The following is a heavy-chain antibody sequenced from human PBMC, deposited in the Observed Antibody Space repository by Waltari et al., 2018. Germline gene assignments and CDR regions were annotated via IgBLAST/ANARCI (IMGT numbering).Heavy chain of an antibody. V-gene: IGHV4-59*01. CDR2: IYYSGST. D-gene: IGHD7-27*01. CDR1: GGSISSYY. Sequence: QVQLQESGPGLVKPSETLSLTCTVSGGSISSYYWSWIRQPPGKGLELIGYIYYSGSTNYNPSLKSRVTISVDTSKNQFSLKLSSVTAADTAVYYCARGGDPAPLANDYWGQGTLVTVSS. J-gene: IGHJ4*02. CDR3: ARGGDPAPLANDY.